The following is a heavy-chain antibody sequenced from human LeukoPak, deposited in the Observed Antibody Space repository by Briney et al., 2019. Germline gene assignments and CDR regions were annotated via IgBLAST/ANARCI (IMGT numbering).Heavy chain of an antibody. V-gene: IGHV3-23*01. CDR2: ISGSGGGT. D-gene: IGHD3-22*01. CDR3: AKDPDTMIVELDY. Sequence: TGGSLRLSCAASGFTFSSYAMSWVRQAPGKGLEWVSAISGSGGGTYYADSVKGRFTISRDNSKNTLYLQMNSLRAEDTAVYYCAKDPDTMIVELDYWGQGTLVTVSS. CDR1: GFTFSSYA. J-gene: IGHJ4*02.